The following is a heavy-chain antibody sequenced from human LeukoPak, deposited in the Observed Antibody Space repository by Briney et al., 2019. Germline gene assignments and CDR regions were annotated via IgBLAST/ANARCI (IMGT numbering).Heavy chain of an antibody. J-gene: IGHJ5*02. D-gene: IGHD6-13*01. V-gene: IGHV4-59*01. CDR1: GGSISSYY. Sequence: SETLSLTCTVSGGSISSYYWSWIRQPPGKGLEWIGYIYYSGSTNYNPSLKSRVTISVDTSKNQFSLKLSSVTAADTAVYYCSRAIAAAGWFDPWGQGTLVTVSS. CDR3: SRAIAAAGWFDP. CDR2: IYYSGST.